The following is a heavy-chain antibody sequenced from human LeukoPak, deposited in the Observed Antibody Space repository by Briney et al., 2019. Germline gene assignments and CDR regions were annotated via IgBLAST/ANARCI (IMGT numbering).Heavy chain of an antibody. CDR2: IYTSGST. D-gene: IGHD3-3*01. CDR1: GGSIISYY. CDR3: AGVSRFLEWPDY. J-gene: IGHJ4*02. V-gene: IGHV4-4*07. Sequence: SETLSLTCTVSGGSIISYYWSWIRQPAGKGLEWIGRIYTSGSTNYNPSLKSRVTMSIDTSKNQFSLKLTSVTAADTAVHYCAGVSRFLEWPDYWGQGTLVTVSS.